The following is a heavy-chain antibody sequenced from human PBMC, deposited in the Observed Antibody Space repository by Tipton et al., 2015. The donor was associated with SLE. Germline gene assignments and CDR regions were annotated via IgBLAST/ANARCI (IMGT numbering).Heavy chain of an antibody. D-gene: IGHD1-1*01. V-gene: IGHV3-NL1*01. CDR2: IYRSGTT. CDR3: AKGRDWSYFDY. Sequence: SLRLSCAVSGFRFSDYPMNWVRQAPGKGLEWVSGIYRSGTTYYADSVKGRFTISRDNSKNTLFLQINSLRTDDTAVYYCAKGRDWSYFDYWGQGTLVTVSS. CDR1: GFRFSDYP. J-gene: IGHJ4*02.